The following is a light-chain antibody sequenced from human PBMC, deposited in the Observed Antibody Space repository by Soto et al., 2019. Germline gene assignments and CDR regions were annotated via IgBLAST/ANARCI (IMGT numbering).Light chain of an antibody. Sequence: TGWPQSTATLSFSPGERATLSCRASHSLDSYLAWYQKKPGQAPRLLIYDTSNRASGIPARFSGSGSGTDFTLTISSLQAEDVAVYYCLQYYTTTYSFAQGTKVDI. CDR1: HSLDSY. CDR2: DTS. V-gene: IGKV3-11*01. CDR3: LQYYTTTYS. J-gene: IGKJ2*01.